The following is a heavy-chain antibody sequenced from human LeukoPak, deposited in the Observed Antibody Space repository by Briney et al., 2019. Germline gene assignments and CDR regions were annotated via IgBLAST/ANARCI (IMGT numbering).Heavy chain of an antibody. CDR2: INHSGST. CDR3: ARDSGYESFGY. D-gene: IGHD5-12*01. Sequence: SETLSLTCAVSSGSIFSSNWWSWVRQPPGKGLEWIGEINHSGSTNYNPSLKSRVTISVDTSKNQFSLKLSSVTAADTAVYYCARDSGYESFGYWGQGTLVTVSS. V-gene: IGHV4-4*02. CDR1: SGSIFSSNW. J-gene: IGHJ4*02.